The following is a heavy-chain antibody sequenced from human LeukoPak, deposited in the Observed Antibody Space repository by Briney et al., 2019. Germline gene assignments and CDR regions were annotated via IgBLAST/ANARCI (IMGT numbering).Heavy chain of an antibody. D-gene: IGHD1-26*01. CDR2: VYNSGST. V-gene: IGHV4-59*08. J-gene: IGHJ4*02. CDR1: GGSISNYY. CDR3: ARHSGASPHYFDY. Sequence: SETLSLTCIVSGGSISNYYWSWFRQPPGKGLEWIGYVYNSGSTDYNPSLKSRVTMSVATSNNQFSLRLSSVTAADTAIYYCARHSGASPHYFDYWGQGALVTVSS.